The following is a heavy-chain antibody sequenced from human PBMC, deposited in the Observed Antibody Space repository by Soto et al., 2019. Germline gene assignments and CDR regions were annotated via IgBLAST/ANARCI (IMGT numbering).Heavy chain of an antibody. Sequence: SETLSLTCTVSGGSISSYYWSWIRQPPGRGLEWIGHIFYSGSTNYNPALKSRATISVDTSKSQFSLKLSSVTAADTAVYYCAKDSGYNYGYFRWFDPWGQGTLVTVSS. V-gene: IGHV4-59*01. J-gene: IGHJ5*02. CDR2: IFYSGST. D-gene: IGHD5-18*01. CDR3: AKDSGYNYGYFRWFDP. CDR1: GGSISSYY.